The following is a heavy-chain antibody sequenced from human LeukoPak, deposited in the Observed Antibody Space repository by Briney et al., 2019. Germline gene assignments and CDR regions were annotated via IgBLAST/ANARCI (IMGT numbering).Heavy chain of an antibody. CDR2: TYYRSKWYN. V-gene: IGHV6-1*01. D-gene: IGHD5-24*01. Sequence: SQTLSLTCDISGDSVSSNTAAWNCLSQSPSRDLEWLGRTYYRSKWYNEYAVSVKSRITLNPDTSKNQFSLQLNSVTPDDTAIYYCARQGPTWPFDYWGQGTLVTVSS. CDR3: ARQGPTWPFDY. CDR1: GDSVSSNTAA. J-gene: IGHJ4*02.